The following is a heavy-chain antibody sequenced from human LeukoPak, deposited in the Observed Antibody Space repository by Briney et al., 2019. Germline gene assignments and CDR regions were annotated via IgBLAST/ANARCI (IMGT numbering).Heavy chain of an antibody. CDR2: INPNSGGT. CDR3: ARGRYYDFWSGYMPPDY. CDR1: GYTFTGYY. V-gene: IGHV1-2*02. J-gene: IGHJ4*02. D-gene: IGHD3-3*01. Sequence: ASVKVSCKASGYTFTGYYMHWVRQAPGQGLEWMGWINPNSGGTNYAQKFQGRVTMTRDTSISTAYMELSRLRSDDTAVYYCARGRYYDFWSGYMPPDYWGQGTLVTVSS.